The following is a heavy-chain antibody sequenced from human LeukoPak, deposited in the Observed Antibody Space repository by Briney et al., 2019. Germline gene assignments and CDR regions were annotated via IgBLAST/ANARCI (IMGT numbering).Heavy chain of an antibody. Sequence: PGGSLRLSCAASGFTFDDYAMHWVRQAPGKGLEWVSGISWNSGSIGYADSVKGRFTISRDNAKNSLNLQMNSLRAEDTALYYCATSSGWYFDYWGQGTLVTVSS. D-gene: IGHD6-19*01. V-gene: IGHV3-9*01. CDR1: GFTFDDYA. J-gene: IGHJ4*02. CDR2: ISWNSGSI. CDR3: ATSSGWYFDY.